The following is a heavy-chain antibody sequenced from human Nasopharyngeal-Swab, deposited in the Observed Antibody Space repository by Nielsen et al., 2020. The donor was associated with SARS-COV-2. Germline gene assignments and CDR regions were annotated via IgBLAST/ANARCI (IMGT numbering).Heavy chain of an antibody. Sequence: ASVKVSCKASGYTFTSYCISWVRQAPGQGLEWMGWISAYNGNTNYAQKLQGRVTITKDTSTSTAYMELRSLRSDDTAVYYCARVRGGYSSWYQVSDACDIWGQGTMVTVSS. CDR1: GYTFTSYC. J-gene: IGHJ3*02. D-gene: IGHD6-13*01. CDR2: ISAYNGNT. V-gene: IGHV1-18*04. CDR3: ARVRGGYSSWYQVSDACDI.